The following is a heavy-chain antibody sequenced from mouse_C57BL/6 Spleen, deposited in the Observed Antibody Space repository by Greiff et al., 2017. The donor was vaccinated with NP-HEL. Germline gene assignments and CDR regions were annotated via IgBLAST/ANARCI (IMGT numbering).Heavy chain of an antibody. CDR1: GYTFTEYT. V-gene: IGHV1-62-2*01. D-gene: IGHD1-1*01. CDR2: FYPGSGSI. Sequence: VQLQESGAELVKPGASVKLSCKASGYTFTEYTIHWVKQRSGQGLEWIGWFYPGSGSIKYNEKFKDKATLTAYKSSSTVYMELSRLTSEDSAVYFCARHERDYYGSSYGYAMDYWGQGTSVTVSS. CDR3: ARHERDYYGSSYGYAMDY. J-gene: IGHJ4*01.